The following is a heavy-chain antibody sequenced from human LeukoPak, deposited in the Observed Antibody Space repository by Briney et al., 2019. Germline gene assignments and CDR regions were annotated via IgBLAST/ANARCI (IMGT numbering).Heavy chain of an antibody. D-gene: IGHD5-12*01. V-gene: IGHV3-23*01. CDR3: AKDQHGYDKPLEY. CDR1: GSTFNIFA. J-gene: IGHJ4*02. CDR2: ISGSGIST. Sequence: GGSLRLACAASGSTFNIFAMNWARQASGRGLEWVSTISGSGISTYYADSVKGRFTISRDNSKNTLYLQINSLRDEDTAVYFCAKDQHGYDKPLEYLGEGTLVTVSS.